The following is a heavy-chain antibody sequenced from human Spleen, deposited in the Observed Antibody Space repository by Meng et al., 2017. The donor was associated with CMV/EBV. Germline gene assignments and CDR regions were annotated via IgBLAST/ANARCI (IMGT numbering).Heavy chain of an antibody. CDR2: INHSGST. V-gene: IGHV4-34*01. D-gene: IGHD3-16*01. J-gene: IGHJ5*02. Sequence: QVQLQQGGAGLLKPSETLSLTCAVYGGSFSGYYWSWIRQPPGKGLEWIGEINHSGSTNYNPSLKSRVTISVDTSKNQFSLKLSSVTAADTAVYFCAREGYYDNTAFDPWGQGTLVTVSS. CDR3: AREGYYDNTAFDP. CDR1: GGSFSGYY.